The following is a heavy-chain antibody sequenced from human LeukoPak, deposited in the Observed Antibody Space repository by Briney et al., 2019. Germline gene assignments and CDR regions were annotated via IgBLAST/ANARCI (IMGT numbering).Heavy chain of an antibody. CDR3: ARVGRWLQLNDRDY. Sequence: SQTLSLTCTVSGGSISSGSYYWSWIRQPAGKGLEWIGRIYTSGSTNYNPSLKSRVTISVDTSKNQFSLKLSSVTAADTAVYYCARVGRWLQLNDRDYWGQGTLVTVSS. V-gene: IGHV4-61*02. D-gene: IGHD5-24*01. CDR1: GGSISSGSYY. CDR2: IYTSGST. J-gene: IGHJ4*02.